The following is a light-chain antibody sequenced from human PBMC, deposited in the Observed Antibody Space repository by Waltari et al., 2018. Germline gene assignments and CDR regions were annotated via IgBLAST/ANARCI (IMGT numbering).Light chain of an antibody. CDR1: SSDVWNYNL. Sequence: QSALTQPASVSGSPGQSITISCTGTSSDVWNYNLVSWYQQHPGKAPQLIICEGSKRPSGVSNRFSGSKFGNTASLTISGLQAEDEADYYCCSYAAYSPVLFGGGTKVTVL. J-gene: IGLJ2*01. V-gene: IGLV2-23*01. CDR2: EGS. CDR3: CSYAAYSPVL.